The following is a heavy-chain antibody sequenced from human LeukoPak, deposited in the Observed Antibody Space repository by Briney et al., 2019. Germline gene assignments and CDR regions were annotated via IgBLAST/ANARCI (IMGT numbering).Heavy chain of an antibody. D-gene: IGHD3-10*01. V-gene: IGHV1-2*02. J-gene: IGHJ3*02. Sequence: ASVKVSCKASGYTFTGYYMHWVRQAPGQGLEWMGWINPNSGGTNYAQKFQGRVTMTRDTSISTAYMDLSSLRSDDTAVYYCARDRLSEILWFGESHDALDIWGQGTMVTVSS. CDR2: INPNSGGT. CDR1: GYTFTGYY. CDR3: ARDRLSEILWFGESHDALDI.